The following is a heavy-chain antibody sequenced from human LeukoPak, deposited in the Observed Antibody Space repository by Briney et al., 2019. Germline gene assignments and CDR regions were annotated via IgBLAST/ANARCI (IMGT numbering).Heavy chain of an antibody. CDR2: IKQDGSEK. V-gene: IGHV3-7*04. CDR3: ARGDLRGKTVYFDY. CDR1: GFTFSTFW. Sequence: PGGSLRLSCAASGFTFSTFWMSWVRQAPGKGLEWVANIKQDGSEKYYVDSVKGRFTISRDNAKNSLYLQMNSLRAEDTAVYYCARGDLRGKTVYFDYWGQGTLVTVSS. D-gene: IGHD1-14*01. J-gene: IGHJ4*02.